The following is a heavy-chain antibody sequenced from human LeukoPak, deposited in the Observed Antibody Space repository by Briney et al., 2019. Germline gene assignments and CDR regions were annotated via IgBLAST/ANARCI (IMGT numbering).Heavy chain of an antibody. CDR1: GFXFSNYA. V-gene: IGHV3-30-3*01. CDR3: ARGPGLAMGKGYFDY. Sequence: GRSLRLSCAASGFXFSNYAIHWVRQAPGKGLEWVAATSHNEYNKYYADSVNGRFTISRDNSKNTLYLEVNSLRADDTAVYYCARGPGLAMGKGYFDYCGQGTLVTVSS. D-gene: IGHD6-19*01. J-gene: IGHJ4*02. CDR2: TSHNEYNK.